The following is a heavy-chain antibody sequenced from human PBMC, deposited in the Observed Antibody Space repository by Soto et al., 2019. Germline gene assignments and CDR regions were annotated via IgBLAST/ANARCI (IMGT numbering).Heavy chain of an antibody. V-gene: IGHV2-5*02. J-gene: IGHJ4*02. CDR1: GFSLTTSGVG. D-gene: IGHD3-3*01. CDR2: LYWDDGE. Sequence: SGPTLVNPTQTLTLTCTFSGFSLTTSGVGVGWIRQPPGKALEWLALLYWDDGERYSPSLKSRLTITKDTSKKQVVLTMINVDPVDSATYYCAHAGVISTFDYWGPGTLVTVSS. CDR3: AHAGVISTFDY.